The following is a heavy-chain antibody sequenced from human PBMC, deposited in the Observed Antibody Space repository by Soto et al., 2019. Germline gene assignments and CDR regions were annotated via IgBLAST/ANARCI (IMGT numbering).Heavy chain of an antibody. J-gene: IGHJ4*02. D-gene: IGHD3-10*01. Sequence: PSETLSLTCSVSGGSMNNYYWNWIRQPPGKGLEWVAYIYHSGASNSNPSLKSRVNISVDTSKRQFSLKLSSVTAADTAVYYCARTRLGSAYGPFDYWGQGALVTVSP. V-gene: IGHV4-59*01. CDR2: IYHSGAS. CDR3: ARTRLGSAYGPFDY. CDR1: GGSMNNYY.